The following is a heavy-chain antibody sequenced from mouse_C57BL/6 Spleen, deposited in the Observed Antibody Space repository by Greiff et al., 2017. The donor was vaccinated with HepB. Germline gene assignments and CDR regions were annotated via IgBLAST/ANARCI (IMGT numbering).Heavy chain of an antibody. J-gene: IGHJ1*03. CDR1: GYTFTSYW. Sequence: VHVKQSGTVLARPGASVKMSCKTSGYTFTSYWMHWVKQRPGQGLEWIGAIYPGNSDTSYNQKFKGKAKLTAVTSASTAYMELSCLTNEDSAVSYCKGGDYGKCDDFDVWGKGTTVTVSS. V-gene: IGHV1-5*01. CDR2: IYPGNSDT. D-gene: IGHD2-1*01. CDR3: KGGDYGKCDDFDV.